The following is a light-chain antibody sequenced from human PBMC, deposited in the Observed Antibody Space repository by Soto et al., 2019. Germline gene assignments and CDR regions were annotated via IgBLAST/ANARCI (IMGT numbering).Light chain of an antibody. Sequence: EVVLTQSPATLSLSPGERATLSCRASQSVSSYLVWYQQTPGQAPRLLIHEASNRATGIPARFSGSGSGTDFTLTISSLEPEDSAVYYCQQRASWPHAFGQGTKLEIK. CDR1: QSVSSY. CDR2: EAS. V-gene: IGKV3-11*01. J-gene: IGKJ2*01. CDR3: QQRASWPHA.